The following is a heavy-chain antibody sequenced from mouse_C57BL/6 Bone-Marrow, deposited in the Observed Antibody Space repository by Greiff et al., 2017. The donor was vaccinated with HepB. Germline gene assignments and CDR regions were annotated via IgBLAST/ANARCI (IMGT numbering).Heavy chain of an antibody. V-gene: IGHV1-15*01. D-gene: IGHD1-1*02. J-gene: IGHJ2*01. Sequence: QVQLMESGAELVRPGASVTLSCKASGYTFTDYEMHWVKQTPVHGLEWIGAIDPETGGTAYNQKFKGKAILTADKSSSTAYMELRSLTSEDSAVYYCTETIARNYFDYWGQGTTLTVSS. CDR1: GYTFTDYE. CDR3: TETIARNYFDY. CDR2: IDPETGGT.